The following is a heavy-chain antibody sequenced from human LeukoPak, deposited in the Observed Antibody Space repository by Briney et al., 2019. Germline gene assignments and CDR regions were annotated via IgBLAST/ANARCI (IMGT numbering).Heavy chain of an antibody. CDR1: GFTFSSYG. J-gene: IGHJ4*02. D-gene: IGHD6-19*01. CDR2: ISYDGSNK. CDR3: AKDLPPIAVAGFFDY. Sequence: GGSLRLSCAASGFTFSSYGMHWVRQAPGKGLEWVAVISYDGSNKYYADSVKGRFTISRDNSKNTLYLQMNSLRAEDTAVYYCAKDLPPIAVAGFFDYWGQGALVTVSS. V-gene: IGHV3-30*18.